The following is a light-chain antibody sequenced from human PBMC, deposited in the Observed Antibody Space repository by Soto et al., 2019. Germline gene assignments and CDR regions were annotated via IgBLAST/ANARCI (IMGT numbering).Light chain of an antibody. Sequence: QSVLTQPASVSGAPGHSITISCTGTSSDVGGYNYVSWYQHHPGKAPKLLIYDVSNRPSGVSNRFSGSKSDDTASLTISGLQPADEADYYCSSYTTSNTRQIVFGTGTKVTVL. V-gene: IGLV2-14*01. J-gene: IGLJ1*01. CDR2: DVS. CDR1: SSDVGGYNY. CDR3: SSYTTSNTRQIV.